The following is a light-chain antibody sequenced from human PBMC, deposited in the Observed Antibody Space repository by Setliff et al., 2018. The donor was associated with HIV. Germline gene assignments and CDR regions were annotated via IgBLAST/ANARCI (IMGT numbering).Light chain of an antibody. V-gene: IGLV2-14*01. CDR3: SSYTNSVTVV. Sequence: QSALTQPASVSGSPGQSITISCTGTSGDVGFYNFVSWYQLHPGEAPKLIIYEVSNRPSGVSNRFSGSKSGNTASLTISGLQPEDGADYYCSSYTNSVTVVFGTGTKVTVL. J-gene: IGLJ1*01. CDR2: EVS. CDR1: SGDVGFYNF.